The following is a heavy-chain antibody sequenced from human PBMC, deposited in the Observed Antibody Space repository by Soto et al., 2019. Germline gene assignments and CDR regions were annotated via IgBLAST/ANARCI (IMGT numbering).Heavy chain of an antibody. J-gene: IGHJ5*02. V-gene: IGHV3-23*01. D-gene: IGHD6-13*01. Sequence: EVQLLESGGGLVQPGGSLRLSCAASGLTFSNHAMSWVRQAPGKGLEWVSLISGSGGSTYYADSVKGRFTISRDNSKNTLFVQMKSLRAEDTAVYYWAKGQRKTVIAAADSGCDPWGQGTLVTVSS. CDR3: AKGQRKTVIAAADSGCDP. CDR2: ISGSGGST. CDR1: GLTFSNHA.